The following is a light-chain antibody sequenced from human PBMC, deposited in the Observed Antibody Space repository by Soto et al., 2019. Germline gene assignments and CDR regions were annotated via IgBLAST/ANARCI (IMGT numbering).Light chain of an antibody. Sequence: SALAQPPSASGSLGQSVTISCTGTASDVGVYNYVSWYQQHPGKAPKLMIYEVTKRPSGVPDRFSGSKSGNTASLTVSGLQAEDEADYYCSSYAGSSTLYVFGTGTKVTVL. V-gene: IGLV2-8*01. CDR3: SSYAGSSTLYV. CDR2: EVT. J-gene: IGLJ1*01. CDR1: ASDVGVYNY.